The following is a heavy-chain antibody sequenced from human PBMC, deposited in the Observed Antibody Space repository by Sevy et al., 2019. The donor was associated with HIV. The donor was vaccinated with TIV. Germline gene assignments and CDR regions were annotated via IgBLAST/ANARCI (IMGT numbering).Heavy chain of an antibody. D-gene: IGHD2-21*02. CDR2: IYYSGST. J-gene: IGHJ4*02. CDR3: ARSYIVVVTAYFDY. CDR1: GGSMSSGGYY. Sequence: SETLSLTCTVSGGSMSSGGYYWSWIRQHPGKGLEWIGYIYYSGSTYYNPSLKSRVTISVDTSKNQFSLKLSSVTAADTAVYYCARSYIVVVTAYFDYWGQGTLVTVSS. V-gene: IGHV4-31*03.